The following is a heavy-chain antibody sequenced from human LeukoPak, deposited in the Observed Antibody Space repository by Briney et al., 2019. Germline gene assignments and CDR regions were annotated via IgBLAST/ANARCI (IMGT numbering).Heavy chain of an antibody. CDR1: GFTFSSYW. CDR3: ARDVGYSGLFAY. V-gene: IGHV3-7*01. J-gene: IGHJ4*02. Sequence: PGGSLRLSCAASGFTFSSYWMSWVRQAPGKGLEWVANIKQDGSEKYYVDSVKGRFTISRDNAKNLLYLQMNSLRAEATDVYYCARDVGYSGLFAYWGQGTLVTVSS. CDR2: IKQDGSEK. D-gene: IGHD5-12*01.